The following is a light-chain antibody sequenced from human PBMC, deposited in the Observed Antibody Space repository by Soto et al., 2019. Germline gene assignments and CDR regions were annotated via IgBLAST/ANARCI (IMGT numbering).Light chain of an antibody. J-gene: IGKJ1*01. CDR3: QQCDDWPRT. CDR2: GAS. Sequence: EIVMTQSPATLSVSPGERATLSCRASQSVGNNLAWYQQKPGQAPRLLIHGASTRATGIPARLSGSGSGTEFTLTISSLQSEDFAVYYCQQCDDWPRTFGQGTTVEI. CDR1: QSVGNN. V-gene: IGKV3-15*01.